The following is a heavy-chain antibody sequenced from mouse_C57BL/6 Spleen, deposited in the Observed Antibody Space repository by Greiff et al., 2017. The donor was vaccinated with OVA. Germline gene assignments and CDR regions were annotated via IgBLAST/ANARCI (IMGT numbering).Heavy chain of an antibody. J-gene: IGHJ3*01. Sequence: VKLMESGAELVRPGASVKLSCKASGYTFTDYYINWVKQRPGQGLEWIARIYPGSGNTYYNEKFKGKATLTAEKSSSTAYMQLSSLTSEDSAVYFCAREENYYGSRGAYWGQGTLVTVSA. V-gene: IGHV1-76*01. CDR2: IYPGSGNT. CDR1: GYTFTDYY. D-gene: IGHD1-1*01. CDR3: AREENYYGSRGAY.